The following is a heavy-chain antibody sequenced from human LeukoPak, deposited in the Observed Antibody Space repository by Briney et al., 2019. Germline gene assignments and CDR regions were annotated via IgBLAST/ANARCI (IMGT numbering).Heavy chain of an antibody. CDR3: ARGQYSSGWYDFDY. J-gene: IGHJ4*02. CDR1: GFTFSSYS. D-gene: IGHD6-19*01. Sequence: PGGSLRLSCAASGFTFSSYSMNWVRQAPGKGLEWVSSISSSSSYIYYADSMKGRLTISRDNAKNSLYLQMNSLRAEDTAVYYCARGQYSSGWYDFDYWGQGTLVTVSS. V-gene: IGHV3-21*01. CDR2: ISSSSSYI.